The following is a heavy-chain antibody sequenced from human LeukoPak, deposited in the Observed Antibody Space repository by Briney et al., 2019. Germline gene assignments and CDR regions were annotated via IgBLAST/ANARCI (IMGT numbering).Heavy chain of an antibody. CDR1: GFTFSSYS. CDR2: ISSSSSDI. D-gene: IGHD6-6*01. Sequence: GGSLRLSCAASGFTFSSYSMNWVRQAPGKGLEWVSSISSSSSDIYHADSVNGRFTITRDNAKNSLYLQMNSLRAEDTAVYYCARASVQYYFDYWGQGTLVTVSS. J-gene: IGHJ4*02. V-gene: IGHV3-21*01. CDR3: ARASVQYYFDY.